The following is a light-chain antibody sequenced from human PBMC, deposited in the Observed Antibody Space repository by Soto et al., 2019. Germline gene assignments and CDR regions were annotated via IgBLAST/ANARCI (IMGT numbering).Light chain of an antibody. CDR2: DVS. CDR1: SSDVGGYDY. V-gene: IGLV2-11*01. CDR3: CSYSGSYTWV. Sequence: QSALTQPRSVSGSPGQSVTISCTGTSSDVGGYDYVSWYQQHPGKAPKLMIYDVSKWPSGVPDRFSASKSGNTASLTISGIQAEDEADYYCCSYSGSYTWVFGGGTKLTVL. J-gene: IGLJ3*02.